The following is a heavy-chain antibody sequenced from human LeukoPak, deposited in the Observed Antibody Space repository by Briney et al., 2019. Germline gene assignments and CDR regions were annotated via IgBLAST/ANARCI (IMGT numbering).Heavy chain of an antibody. Sequence: GGSLRLSCAASGFTFSDYYMIWIRQAPGKGLEWVSYISSSGSTIYYADSVKGRFTVSRDNAKNSLYLQMNSLRAEDTAVYYCARIPVITFGGVIANFFFDYWGQGTLVTVSS. V-gene: IGHV3-11*01. J-gene: IGHJ4*02. CDR2: ISSSGSTI. D-gene: IGHD3-16*02. CDR3: ARIPVITFGGVIANFFFDY. CDR1: GFTFSDYY.